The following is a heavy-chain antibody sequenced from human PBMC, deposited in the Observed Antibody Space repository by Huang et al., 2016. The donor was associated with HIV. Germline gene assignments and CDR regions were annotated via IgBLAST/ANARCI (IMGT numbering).Heavy chain of an antibody. Sequence: EVELVESGGGLVKPGGSLRLSCAASGFAFSSYGMNWVRQAPGKGLEWVAFIGRGSSDRDYADSVKGRVTISRDNAKSSIYLQLDSLRAEDTAVYYCAYQQWLVGGLNHWGQGTLVVVSS. CDR2: IGRGSSDR. CDR3: AYQQWLVGGLNH. J-gene: IGHJ5*02. CDR1: GFAFSSYG. D-gene: IGHD6-19*01. V-gene: IGHV3-21*02.